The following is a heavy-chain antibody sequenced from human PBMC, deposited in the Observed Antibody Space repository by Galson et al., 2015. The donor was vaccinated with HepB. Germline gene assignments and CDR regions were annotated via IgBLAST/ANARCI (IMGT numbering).Heavy chain of an antibody. V-gene: IGHV3-15*07. J-gene: IGHJ4*02. CDR3: TTGDTAMVPSNY. D-gene: IGHD5-18*01. CDR2: IKRKTDGGTT. Sequence: SLRLSCAASGFTFSNAWMNWVRQAPGKGLEWVGRIKRKTDGGTTDYAAPVKGRFTISRDDSKNTLYLQMNSLKTEDTAVYYCTTGDTAMVPSNYLGQGTLVTVSS. CDR1: GFTFSNAW.